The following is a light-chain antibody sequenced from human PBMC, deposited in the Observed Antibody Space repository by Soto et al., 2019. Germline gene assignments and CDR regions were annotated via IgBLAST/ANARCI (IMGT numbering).Light chain of an antibody. CDR3: QQSYSTTRT. CDR2: AAS. V-gene: IGKV1-39*01. J-gene: IGKJ4*02. Sequence: DIQLTQSPTSLAASVGDRVIIACRASQTVDDYLNWYQQKPGKAPKLLIYAASSLQSGVSSRFSGSRSGTDFTLTISSLQPEDFATYYCQQSYSTTRTFGGGTKVDIK. CDR1: QTVDDY.